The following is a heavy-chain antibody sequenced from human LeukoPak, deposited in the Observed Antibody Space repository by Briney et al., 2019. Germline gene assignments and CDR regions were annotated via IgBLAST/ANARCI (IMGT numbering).Heavy chain of an antibody. Sequence: GGSLRLSCAASGLTFSSYGMSWVRQAPGKGLEWVSAISGSGGSTYYADSVKGRFTISRDNSKNTLYLQMNSLRAEDTAVYYCAKGSSGYWYYFDYWGQGTLVTVSS. CDR3: AKGSSGYWYYFDY. CDR1: GLTFSSYG. CDR2: ISGSGGST. D-gene: IGHD3-22*01. V-gene: IGHV3-23*01. J-gene: IGHJ4*02.